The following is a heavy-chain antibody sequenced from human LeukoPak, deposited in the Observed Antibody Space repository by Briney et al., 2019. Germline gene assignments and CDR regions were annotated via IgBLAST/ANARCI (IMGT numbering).Heavy chain of an antibody. D-gene: IGHD4-23*01. CDR1: GGSISSGDYY. V-gene: IGHV4-30-4*01. CDR3: ARDKIRDYGGNSLDY. J-gene: IGHJ4*02. CDR2: IYYSGST. Sequence: PSETLSLTCTVSGGSISSGDYYWSWIRQPPGKGLEWIGYIYYSGSTYYNPSLKSRVTISVDTSKNQFSLKLSSVTAADTAVYYCARDKIRDYGGNSLDYWGQGTLVTVSS.